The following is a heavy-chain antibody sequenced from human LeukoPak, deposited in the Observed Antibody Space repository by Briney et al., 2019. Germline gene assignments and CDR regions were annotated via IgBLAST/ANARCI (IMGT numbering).Heavy chain of an antibody. CDR1: GYTFTTFY. Sequence: GASVKVSCKASGYTFTTFYLNWVRQAPGQGPEWIGWINPNTAGTNYAQKFQGGATLTRDTSLSTVYLELRRLRSDDTAIYFCARDLLSSYQSRNPLSADYGMDVWGQGTTVTVSS. CDR3: ARDLLSSYQSRNPLSADYGMDV. J-gene: IGHJ6*02. V-gene: IGHV1-2*02. CDR2: INPNTAGT. D-gene: IGHD5-12*01.